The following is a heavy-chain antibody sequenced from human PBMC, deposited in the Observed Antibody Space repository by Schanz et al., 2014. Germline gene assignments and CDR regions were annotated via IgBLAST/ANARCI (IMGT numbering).Heavy chain of an antibody. D-gene: IGHD3-3*01. CDR1: EYSFTSYS. V-gene: IGHV1-3*04. J-gene: IGHJ4*02. CDR3: ARSAGRDFWSGYYTRFDY. Sequence: QVHLVQSGAEVKRPGASVKVSCKASEYSFTSYSMHWVRQAPGQRLEWMGWINTGSGDTKYSQNFQGRVTITRDTSASTAYMELRSLRSDDTAVNYCARSAGRDFWSGYYTRFDYWGQGTLVTVSS. CDR2: INTGSGDT.